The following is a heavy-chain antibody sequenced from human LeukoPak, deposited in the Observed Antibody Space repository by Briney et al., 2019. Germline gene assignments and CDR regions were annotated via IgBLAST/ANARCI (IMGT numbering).Heavy chain of an antibody. Sequence: PGGSLRLSCAASAFTFSSYSMNWVRQAPGKGLEWDSSISSSSSYIYYADSVKGRFTISRDNAKNSLYLQMSSLRAEDTAVYYCARDIVVVPASDVWGQATTVTVSS. CDR3: ARDIVVVPASDV. V-gene: IGHV3-21*01. J-gene: IGHJ6*02. D-gene: IGHD2-2*01. CDR1: AFTFSSYS. CDR2: ISSSSSYI.